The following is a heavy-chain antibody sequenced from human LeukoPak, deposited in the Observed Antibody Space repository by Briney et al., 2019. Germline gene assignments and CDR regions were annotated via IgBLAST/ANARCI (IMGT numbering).Heavy chain of an antibody. J-gene: IGHJ4*02. CDR2: VSSSGTKI. D-gene: IGHD2/OR15-2a*01. Sequence: GGSLRLSCAASGFTFNLYAMSWARQAPGKGLEWVSSVSSSGTKIFYADSVRGRFTVSRDNAGNSLSLQMDSLRVEDTAVYYCTRELLSLQQGLDYWGQGTLVTVSS. CDR1: GFTFNLYA. V-gene: IGHV3-21*01. CDR3: TRELLSLQQGLDY.